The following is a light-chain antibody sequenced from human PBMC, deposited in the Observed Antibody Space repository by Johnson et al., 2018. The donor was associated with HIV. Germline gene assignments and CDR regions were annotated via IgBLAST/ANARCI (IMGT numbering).Light chain of an antibody. V-gene: IGLV1-51*01. CDR2: DNN. CDR1: SSNIGNNY. J-gene: IGLJ1*01. CDR3: GTWDSSLSAYV. Sequence: QSVLTQPPSVSAAPGQKVTISCSGSSSNIGNNYVSWYQQLPGTAPKLLIYDNNKRPSGIPDRFPGSKSGTSATLGITGLQTGDEADYYCGTWDSSLSAYVIGTGTKVTVL.